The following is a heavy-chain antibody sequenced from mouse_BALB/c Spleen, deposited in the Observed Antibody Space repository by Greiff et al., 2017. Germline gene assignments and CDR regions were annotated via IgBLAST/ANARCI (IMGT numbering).Heavy chain of an antibody. CDR1: GYTFTSYY. D-gene: IGHD1-2*01. V-gene: IGHV1S81*02. Sequence: VQLQQPGAELVKPGASVKLSCKASGYTFTSYYMYWVKQRPGQGLEWIGGINPSNGGTNFNEKFKSKATLTVDKSSSTAYMQLSSLTSEDSAVYYCTRLTTATGWYFDVWGAGTTVTVSA. CDR2: INPSNGGT. J-gene: IGHJ1*01. CDR3: TRLTTATGWYFDV.